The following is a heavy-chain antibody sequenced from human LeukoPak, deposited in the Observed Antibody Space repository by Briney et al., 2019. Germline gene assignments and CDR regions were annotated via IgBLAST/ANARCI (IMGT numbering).Heavy chain of an antibody. J-gene: IGHJ4*02. Sequence: SETLSLTCTVSGYSISSGYYWGWIRQPPGKGLEWIGSIYHSGSTYYNPSLKSRVTISVDTSKNQFSLKLSSVTAADTAVYYCARTFHYYDSSGYIHDYWGQGTLVTVSS. D-gene: IGHD3-22*01. CDR2: IYHSGST. V-gene: IGHV4-38-2*02. CDR3: ARTFHYYDSSGYIHDY. CDR1: GYSISSGYY.